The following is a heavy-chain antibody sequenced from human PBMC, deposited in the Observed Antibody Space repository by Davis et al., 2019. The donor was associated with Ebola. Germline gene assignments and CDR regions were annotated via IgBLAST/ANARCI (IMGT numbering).Heavy chain of an antibody. CDR2: IRGKTYGATT. D-gene: IGHD1-26*01. J-gene: IGHJ5*01. CDR1: GFTFSTYD. CDR3: ARGRNAYYFDS. Sequence: PGGSLRLSCTTSGFTFSTYDIHWVRQTPGGGLEWVGFIRGKTYGATTHYAASLKGRFTISRDDLKSVAYLQVNSLRAEDSAKYFCARGRNAYYFDSCGQGTLVTVSS. V-gene: IGHV3-49*04.